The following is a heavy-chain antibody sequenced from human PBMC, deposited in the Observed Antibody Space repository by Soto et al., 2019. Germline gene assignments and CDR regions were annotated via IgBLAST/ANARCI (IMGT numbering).Heavy chain of an antibody. CDR2: TYFSSNSYN. V-gene: IGHV6-1*01. J-gene: IGHJ6*02. CDR1: GASVSSKSAA. D-gene: IGHD2-2*01. CDR3: GTSLSTTSPDV. Sequence: SQTLSLTCAISGASVSSKSAALNWISQSPSRGLECLVRTYFSSNSYNDYAVSVKGRITINPDTSKNKFSLQLNSVTPEDTAVYYCGTSLSTTSPDVWGHGTTVTVSS.